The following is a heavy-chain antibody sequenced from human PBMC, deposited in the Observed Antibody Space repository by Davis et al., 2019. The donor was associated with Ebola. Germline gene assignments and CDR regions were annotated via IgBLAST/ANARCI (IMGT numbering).Heavy chain of an antibody. CDR3: VRVEQFVYYYYNLDV. J-gene: IGHJ6*02. CDR1: GYSFTNYW. D-gene: IGHD1/OR15-1a*01. CDR2: IYPGDSDT. Sequence: GESLKISCKGSGYSFTNYWIAWVRQMPGKGLEWMGIIYPGDSDTRYSPSFQGQVTISADKSINTAFLHWSSLKVSDTAIYYCVRVEQFVYYYYNLDVWGQGTAVTVSS. V-gene: IGHV5-51*01.